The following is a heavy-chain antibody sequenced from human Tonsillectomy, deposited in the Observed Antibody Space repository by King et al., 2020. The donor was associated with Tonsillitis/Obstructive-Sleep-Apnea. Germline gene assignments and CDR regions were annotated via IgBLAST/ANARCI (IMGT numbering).Heavy chain of an antibody. CDR3: ARVSVDFWSGYYTGNRFDI. V-gene: IGHV4-61*08. CDR1: GGSVSSGGYY. J-gene: IGHJ3*02. CDR2: IYYSGFT. Sequence: QLQESGPGLVKPSETLSLPCTVSGGSVSSGGYYWSWIRQPPGKGLEWMGYIYYSGFTNYNPSLKSRVTISVDTTKNQFSRKLSSVTAADTAVYYCARVSVDFWSGYYTGNRFDIWGQGTMVTVSS. D-gene: IGHD3-3*01.